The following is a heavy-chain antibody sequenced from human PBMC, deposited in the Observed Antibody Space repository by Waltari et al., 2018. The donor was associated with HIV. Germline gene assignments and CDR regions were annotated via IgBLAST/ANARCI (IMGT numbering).Heavy chain of an antibody. Sequence: QVQLVQSGAEVKKPGSSVKVSCKASRGTFRRYAISWVRQAPGQGLEWMGQIIPSFGTANYAQKFRGRVTITADESTSTAYMELSSLRSEDTAVYYCVRGETAMVPEYFQHWGQGTLVTVSS. J-gene: IGHJ1*01. CDR3: VRGETAMVPEYFQH. V-gene: IGHV1-69*01. CDR1: RGTFRRYA. CDR2: IIPSFGTA. D-gene: IGHD5-18*01.